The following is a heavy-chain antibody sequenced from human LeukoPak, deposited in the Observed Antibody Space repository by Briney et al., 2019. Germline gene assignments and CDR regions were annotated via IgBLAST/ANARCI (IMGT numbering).Heavy chain of an antibody. CDR2: IYHSGST. V-gene: IGHV4-4*02. CDR3: ARRGRSSNYFDY. Sequence: PSETLSLTCAVSGGSISSSNWWSWVRQPPGKGLEWIGEIYHSGSTNYNPSLKSRVTISVDKSKNQFSLKLSSVTAADTAMYYCARRGRSSNYFDYWGQGTLVTVSS. J-gene: IGHJ4*02. D-gene: IGHD6-6*01. CDR1: GGSISSSNW.